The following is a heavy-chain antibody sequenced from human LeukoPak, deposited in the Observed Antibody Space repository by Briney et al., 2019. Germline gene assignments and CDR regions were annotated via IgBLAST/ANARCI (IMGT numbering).Heavy chain of an antibody. CDR2: MNPNSGNT. CDR1: GYTFTSYD. J-gene: IGHJ6*03. D-gene: IGHD3-9*01. Sequence: GASVKVSCKASGYTFTSYDINWVRQATGQGLEWMGWMNPNSGNTGYAQKFQGRVTMTRSTSISTAYMELSSLRSEDTAVYYCARAITYYDILTGYPIGDYYMDVWGKGTTVTVSS. V-gene: IGHV1-8*01. CDR3: ARAITYYDILTGYPIGDYYMDV.